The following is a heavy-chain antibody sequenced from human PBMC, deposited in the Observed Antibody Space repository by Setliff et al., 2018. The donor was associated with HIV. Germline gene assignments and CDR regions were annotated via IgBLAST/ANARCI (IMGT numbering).Heavy chain of an antibody. CDR2: MYHTGMS. J-gene: IGHJ6*04. Sequence: PSETLPLTCSVSGGSMSSHYWTWVRQPAGKGLEWIGRMYHTGMSNYNPSLKSRVTMSVSPSKNQFSLKLTSVTAADTAVYYCARGSYYYYNMDVWGKGTTVTVSS. CDR1: GGSMSSHY. V-gene: IGHV4-4*07. CDR3: ARGSYYYYNMDV.